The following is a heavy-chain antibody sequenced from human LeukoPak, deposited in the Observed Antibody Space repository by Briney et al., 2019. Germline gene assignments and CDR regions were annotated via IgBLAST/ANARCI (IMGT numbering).Heavy chain of an antibody. CDR3: ASGVGAYTAADY. D-gene: IGHD1-26*01. J-gene: IGHJ4*02. Sequence: GASVKVSCKASGGTFSSYAISWVRQAPGQGLEWMGGIIPIFGTANYAQKFQGRVTITTDESTSTAYMELSSLRSEDTAVYYCASGVGAYTAADYWGQGTLVTVSS. V-gene: IGHV1-69*05. CDR2: IIPIFGTA. CDR1: GGTFSSYA.